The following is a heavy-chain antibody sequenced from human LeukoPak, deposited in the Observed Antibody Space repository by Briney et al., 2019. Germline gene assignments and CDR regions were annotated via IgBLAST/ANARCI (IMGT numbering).Heavy chain of an antibody. CDR3: AKDSGHSSSWYLDY. CDR2: ISPRGGGT. CDR1: GFTFSNHG. Sequence: GGTLRLSCAASGFTFSNHGMNWVRQAPGKGLEWLSGISPRGGGTYYADSVKGRFTISRDDSKNTLSLQMNSLRAEDTAVYYCAKDSGHSSSWYLDYWGQGTLVTVSS. D-gene: IGHD6-13*01. J-gene: IGHJ4*02. V-gene: IGHV3-23*01.